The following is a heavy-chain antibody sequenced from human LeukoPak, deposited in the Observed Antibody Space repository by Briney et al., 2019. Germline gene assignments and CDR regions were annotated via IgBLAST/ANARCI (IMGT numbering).Heavy chain of an antibody. D-gene: IGHD5-18*01. V-gene: IGHV3-7*01. J-gene: IGHJ4*02. Sequence: GGSLRLPCAASGFTFTSFWMSWLRQAPGKGLEWVANINQDESEKNYVDSVKGRFSISRDNAKNSLFLQMNSLRAEDTALYYCARDRSTNSYAEYFFDYWGQGTLVTVSS. CDR2: INQDESEK. CDR1: GFTFTSFW. CDR3: ARDRSTNSYAEYFFDY.